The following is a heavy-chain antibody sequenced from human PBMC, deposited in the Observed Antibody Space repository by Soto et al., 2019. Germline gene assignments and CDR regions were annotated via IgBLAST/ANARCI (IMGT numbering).Heavy chain of an antibody. V-gene: IGHV1-69*02. CDR3: AVIAVAGTEVDY. CDR1: GGTFSSYT. D-gene: IGHD6-19*01. CDR2: IIPILGIA. Sequence: QVQLVQSGAEVKKPGSSVKVSCKASGGTFSSYTISWVRQAPGQGLEWMGRIIPILGIANYAQKFQGRVTITADKSTSTAYMELSCLRSEDTAVYYCAVIAVAGTEVDYWGQGTLVTVSS. J-gene: IGHJ4*02.